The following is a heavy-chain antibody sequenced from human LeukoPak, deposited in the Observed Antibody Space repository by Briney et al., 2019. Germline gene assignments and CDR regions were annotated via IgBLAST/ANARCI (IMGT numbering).Heavy chain of an antibody. Sequence: GASVKVSCKASGYTFTSYAMNWVRQAPGQGLEWMGWINTNTGNPTYAQGFTGRFVLSLDTSVSAAYLQISSLKAEDTAVYYCARSGIRYFDWLPNYRPPEFWGQGTLVTVSS. CDR1: GYTFTSYA. V-gene: IGHV7-4-1*02. CDR2: INTNTGNP. J-gene: IGHJ4*02. CDR3: ARSGIRYFDWLPNYRPPEF. D-gene: IGHD3-9*01.